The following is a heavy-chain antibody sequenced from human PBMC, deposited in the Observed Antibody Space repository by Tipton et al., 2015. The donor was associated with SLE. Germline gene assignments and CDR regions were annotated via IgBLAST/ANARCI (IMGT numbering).Heavy chain of an antibody. V-gene: IGHV1-18*01. CDR1: GYTFINYD. D-gene: IGHD6-13*01. CDR2: ISGYNGNT. CDR3: ARGGVAAAGRPFDY. Sequence: QLVQSGAEVKKPGASVNVSCKASGYTFINYDITWVRQAPGQGLEWMGWISGYNGNTNYAQKLQGRVTMTTDTSTSTAYMDLKSLRSDDTAVYYCARGGVAAAGRPFDYWGQGTLVTVSS. J-gene: IGHJ4*02.